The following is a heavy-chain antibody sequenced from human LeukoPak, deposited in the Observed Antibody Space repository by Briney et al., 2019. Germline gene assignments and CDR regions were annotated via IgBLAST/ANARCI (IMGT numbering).Heavy chain of an antibody. V-gene: IGHV3-7*01. J-gene: IGHJ3*02. CDR2: IKRDGSEK. CDR1: GFTFSSYE. D-gene: IGHD6-13*01. Sequence: GGSLRLSCAASGFTFSSYEMNWVRQAPGKGLEWVASIKRDGSEKYYVDSVKGRFTISRDNSKNSVYLQMNSLRGEDTAVYYCVREASGGTKGVSGTFDIWGQGTLVTVSS. CDR3: VREASGGTKGVSGTFDI.